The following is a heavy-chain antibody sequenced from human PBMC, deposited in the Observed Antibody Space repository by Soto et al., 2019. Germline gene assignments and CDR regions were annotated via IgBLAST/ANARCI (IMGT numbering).Heavy chain of an antibody. CDR3: ARNVGSSGSSRWFDT. CDR1: GFTLSNYG. Sequence: QVQLVESGGGVVQPGRSLTLSCVASGFTLSNYGMHWVRQAPGKGLEWVAVIWYDATATYSVDSVKGRFSISRDNAKNELFLQLSSLRAEDTAVYYCARNVGSSGSSRWFDTWGQGTLVTVSS. V-gene: IGHV3-33*01. J-gene: IGHJ5*02. D-gene: IGHD3-10*01. CDR2: IWYDATAT.